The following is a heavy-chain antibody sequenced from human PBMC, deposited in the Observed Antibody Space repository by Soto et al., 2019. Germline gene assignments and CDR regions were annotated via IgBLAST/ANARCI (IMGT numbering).Heavy chain of an antibody. Sequence: PSETLSLTSSVSGGSVRTGSYHWSWIRQPPGKGLEWIGFIPNNGSPDYNPSLKSRVVVSIDRSKNQFSLKVNSVTAADTAVYFCARIGWGGDSWGQGTLVTVSS. CDR3: ARIGWGGDS. V-gene: IGHV4-61*01. D-gene: IGHD7-27*01. CDR2: IPNNGSP. CDR1: GGSVRTGSYH. J-gene: IGHJ4*02.